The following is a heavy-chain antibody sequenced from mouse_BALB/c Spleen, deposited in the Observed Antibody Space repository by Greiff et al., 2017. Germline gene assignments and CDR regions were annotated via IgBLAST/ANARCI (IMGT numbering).Heavy chain of an antibody. V-gene: IGHV5-17*02. Sequence: DVMLVESGGGLVQPGGSRKLSCAASGFTFSSFGMHWVRQAPEKGLEWVAYISSGSSTIYYADTVKGRFTISRDNPKNTLFLQMTSLRSEDTAMYYCARWYYGNSFAYWGQGTLVTVSA. D-gene: IGHD2-1*01. CDR1: GFTFSSFG. CDR3: ARWYYGNSFAY. J-gene: IGHJ3*01. CDR2: ISSGSSTI.